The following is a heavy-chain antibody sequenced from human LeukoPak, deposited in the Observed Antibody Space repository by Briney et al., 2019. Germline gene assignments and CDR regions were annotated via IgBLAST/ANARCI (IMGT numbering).Heavy chain of an antibody. Sequence: SETLSLTCTVSGGSISSSSYYWGWIRQPPGKGLEWIGSIYYSGSTYYNPSLKSRVTISVDTSKNQFSLKLSSVTAADTAVYYCARDRVDYTPSHYYYYYMDVWGKGTTVTVSS. V-gene: IGHV4-39*07. CDR2: IYYSGST. CDR3: ARDRVDYTPSHYYYYYMDV. J-gene: IGHJ6*03. D-gene: IGHD4-11*01. CDR1: GGSISSSSYY.